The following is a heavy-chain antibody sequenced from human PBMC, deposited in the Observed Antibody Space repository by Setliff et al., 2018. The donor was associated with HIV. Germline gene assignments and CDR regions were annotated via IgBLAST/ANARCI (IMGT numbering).Heavy chain of an antibody. CDR2: INPTGGST. CDR1: GYSFINHY. J-gene: IGHJ4*02. D-gene: IGHD3-22*01. CDR3: ARDYYDSSGYIFFPGLPDY. V-gene: IGHV1-46*01. Sequence: GASVKVSCKPSGYSFINHYMQWVRQAPGQGLEWMGVINPTGGSTRNTQKFQGRVAMTRDTSISTAYMELSRLRSDDTAVYYCARDYYDSSGYIFFPGLPDYWGQGTLVTVSS.